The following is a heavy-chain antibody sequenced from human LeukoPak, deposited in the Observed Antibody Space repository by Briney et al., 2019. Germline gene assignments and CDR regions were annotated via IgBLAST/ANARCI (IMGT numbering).Heavy chain of an antibody. CDR2: ISYDETTK. Sequence: GGSLRLSCAASGITFSSYGMHWVRQAPGKGLEWVAVISYDETTKYYADSVQARFTISRDNSKNTLYLQMNSLRAEDTAIYYCAKDQGYSYGAYFDYWGQGTLVTVSS. D-gene: IGHD5-18*01. CDR1: GITFSSYG. V-gene: IGHV3-30*18. J-gene: IGHJ4*02. CDR3: AKDQGYSYGAYFDY.